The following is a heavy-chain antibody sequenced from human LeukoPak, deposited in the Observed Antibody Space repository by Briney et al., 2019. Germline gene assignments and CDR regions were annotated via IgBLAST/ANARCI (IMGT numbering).Heavy chain of an antibody. Sequence: ASVKVSCKASGYTFTSYGISWVRQAPGQGLGWMGWISTYNGNTNYAQKFQGRVTMTTGTSTSTVYMELRSLRSDDSAVYYCARGSYCGGDCYGWVDPWGQGTLVTVSS. CDR2: ISTYNGNT. CDR3: ARGSYCGGDCYGWVDP. J-gene: IGHJ5*02. V-gene: IGHV1-18*01. CDR1: GYTFTSYG. D-gene: IGHD2-21*02.